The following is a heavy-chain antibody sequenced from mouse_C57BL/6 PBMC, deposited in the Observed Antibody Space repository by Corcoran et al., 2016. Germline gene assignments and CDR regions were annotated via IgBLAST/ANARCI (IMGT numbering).Heavy chain of an antibody. V-gene: IGHV1-76*01. Sequence: QVQLKQSGAELVRPGASVKLSCKASGYTFTDYYINWVKQRPGQGLEWIARIYPGSGNTYYNETFKGKATLTAEKSSSTAYMQLSSLTSEDSAVYYCARGGDYYVSSPFYYFDYWGQGTTVTVST. J-gene: IGHJ2*01. CDR2: IYPGSGNT. CDR1: GYTFTDYY. CDR3: ARGGDYYVSSPFYYFDY. D-gene: IGHD1-1*01.